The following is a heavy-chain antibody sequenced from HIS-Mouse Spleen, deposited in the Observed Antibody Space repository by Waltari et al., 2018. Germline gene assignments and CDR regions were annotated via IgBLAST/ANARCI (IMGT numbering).Heavy chain of an antibody. J-gene: IGHJ4*02. CDR1: GFTFSSYW. CDR2: IKQDGSEK. CDR3: AREGDSGSYFDY. Sequence: EVQLVESGGGLVQPGGSLRLSCAASGFTFSSYWMSWVRQAPGKGSEWVANIKQDGSEKDYVDAVKGRFTISRDNAKNSLYLQMNSLRAEDTAVYYCAREGDSGSYFDYWGQGTLVTVSS. D-gene: IGHD1-26*01. V-gene: IGHV3-7*01.